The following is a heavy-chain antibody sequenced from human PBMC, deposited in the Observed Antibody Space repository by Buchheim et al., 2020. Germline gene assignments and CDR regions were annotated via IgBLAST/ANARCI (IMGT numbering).Heavy chain of an antibody. CDR1: GGSITSGGYY. CDR3: ARSVDQGEYYDSSGTQFFFDY. V-gene: IGHV4-31*03. Sequence: QVQLQESGPGLVKPSQTLSLTCTVSGGSITSGGYYWSWIRRHPGKGLEWIGYIYYTGITYFNPSLESRLFMSVDTSKNQIFLTMRSVTAADSAMYYCARSVDQGEYYDSSGTQFFFDYWGQG. J-gene: IGHJ4*02. D-gene: IGHD3-22*01. CDR2: IYYTGIT.